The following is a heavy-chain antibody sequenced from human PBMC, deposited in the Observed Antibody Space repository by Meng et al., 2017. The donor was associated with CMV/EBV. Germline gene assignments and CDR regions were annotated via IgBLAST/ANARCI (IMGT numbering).Heavy chain of an antibody. V-gene: IGHV1-18*01. J-gene: IGHJ6*02. CDR1: GYTFTSYG. D-gene: IGHD2-2*01. CDR2: ISAYNGNT. Sequence: ASVKVSCKASGYTFTSYGISWVRQAPGQGLEWMGWISAYNGNTNYAQKLQGRVTMTTDTSTSTAYMELRSLRSDATAVYYCARSVPAAMEYSSSPGNYYGMDVWGQGTTVTVSS. CDR3: ARSVPAAMEYSSSPGNYYGMDV.